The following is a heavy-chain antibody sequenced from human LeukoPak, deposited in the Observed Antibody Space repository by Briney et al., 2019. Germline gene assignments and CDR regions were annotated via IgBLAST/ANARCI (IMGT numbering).Heavy chain of an antibody. CDR3: ARAVGNAAAGYDY. D-gene: IGHD6-13*01. Sequence: PSETLSLTCTVSGGSISSSGYSWSWIRQPPGKGLEWIGYIYHSGSTYYNPSLKSRFTISVDRSKNQFSLELSYVTAADTAVYYCARAVGNAAAGYDYWGQGTLVTVSS. J-gene: IGHJ4*02. CDR2: IYHSGST. CDR1: GGSISSSGYS. V-gene: IGHV4-30-2*01.